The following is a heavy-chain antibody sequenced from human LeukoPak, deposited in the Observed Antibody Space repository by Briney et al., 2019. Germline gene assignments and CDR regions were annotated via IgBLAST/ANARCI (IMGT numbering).Heavy chain of an antibody. CDR3: ARGRHDSSGYYFDWFDP. D-gene: IGHD3-22*01. V-gene: IGHV1-69*06. CDR2: IIPIFGTA. J-gene: IGHJ5*02. CDR1: GGTFSSYA. Sequence: SVKVSCKASGGTFSSYAISWVRQAPGQGLEWMGGIIPIFGTANYAQKFQGRVTITADKSTSTAYMELSSLRSEDTAVYYCARGRHDSSGYYFDWFDPWGQGTLVTVSS.